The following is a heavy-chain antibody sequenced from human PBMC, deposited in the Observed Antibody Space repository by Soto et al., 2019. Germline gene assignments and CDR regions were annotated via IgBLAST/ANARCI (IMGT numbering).Heavy chain of an antibody. CDR1: GFTFSNFA. CDR2: IVDSGGNT. J-gene: IGHJ4*01. D-gene: IGHD5-12*01. V-gene: IGHV3-23*01. Sequence: EVQLLESGGGLVQPGGSLRLSCAASGFTFSNFAMTWVRQAPGKGLEWVSTIVDSGGNTYYADSVKGRFTISRDNSKNTVFLQMNSLRVEDTAVYYCAEGGVYDSFDYVGHGTLVTASS. CDR3: AEGGVYDSFDY.